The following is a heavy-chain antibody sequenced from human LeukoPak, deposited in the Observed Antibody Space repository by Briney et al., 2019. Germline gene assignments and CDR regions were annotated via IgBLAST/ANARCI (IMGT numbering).Heavy chain of an antibody. D-gene: IGHD6-19*01. V-gene: IGHV4-38-2*02. J-gene: IGHJ5*02. CDR2: IYYSGST. CDR3: ARDLIAVAGKGFDP. Sequence: SETLSLTCTVSGYSISSGYYWGWIRQPPGKGLEWIGSIYYSGSTYYNPSLKSRVTISVDTSKNQFSLKLSSVTAADTAVYYCARDLIAVAGKGFDPWGQGTLVTVSS. CDR1: GYSISSGYY.